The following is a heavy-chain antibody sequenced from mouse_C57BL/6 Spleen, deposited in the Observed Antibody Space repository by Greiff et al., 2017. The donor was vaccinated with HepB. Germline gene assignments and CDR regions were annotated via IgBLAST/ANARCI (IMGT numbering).Heavy chain of an antibody. CDR1: GYTFTDYE. CDR2: IDPETGGT. J-gene: IGHJ2*01. V-gene: IGHV1-15*01. Sequence: QVQLKESGAELVRPGASVTLSCKASGYTFTDYEMHWVKQTPVHGLEWIGAIDPETGGTAYNQKFKGKAILTADKSSSTAYMELRSLTSEDSAVYYCTRSLTLYSNYDYWGQGTTLTVSS. CDR3: TRSLTLYSNYDY. D-gene: IGHD2-5*01.